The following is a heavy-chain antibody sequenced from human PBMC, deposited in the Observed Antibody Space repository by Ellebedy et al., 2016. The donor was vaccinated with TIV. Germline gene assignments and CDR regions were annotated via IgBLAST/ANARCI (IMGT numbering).Heavy chain of an antibody. J-gene: IGHJ4*02. V-gene: IGHV1-8*02. CDR3: ARNIKVGAGDY. D-gene: IGHD1-26*01. CDR1: GYTFTSYG. CDR2: MNPNSGNT. Sequence: AASVKVSCKASGYTFTSYGISWARQATGQGLEWMGWMNPNSGNTGYAQKFQGRVTMTRNTSISTAYMELRSLRSDDTAVYYCARNIKVGAGDYWGQGTLVTVSS.